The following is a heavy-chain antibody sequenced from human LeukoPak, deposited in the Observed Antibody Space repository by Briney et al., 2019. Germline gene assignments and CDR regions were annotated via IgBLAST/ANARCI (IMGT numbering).Heavy chain of an antibody. CDR1: VYTFTGYY. CDR3: ARGSSSSWYGQNWFDP. J-gene: IGHJ5*02. V-gene: IGHV1-2*02. CDR2: INPNSGGT. Sequence: ASVKVSCKASVYTFTGYYMHWVRQAPGQGLEWMGWINPNSGGTNYAQKFQGRVTMTRDTSISTAYMELSRLRSDDAAVYYCARGSSSSWYGQNWFDPWGQGTLVTVSS. D-gene: IGHD6-13*01.